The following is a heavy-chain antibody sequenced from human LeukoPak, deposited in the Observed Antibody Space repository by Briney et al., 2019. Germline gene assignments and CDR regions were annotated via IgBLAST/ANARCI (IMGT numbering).Heavy chain of an antibody. CDR3: ARSRSYYPFDI. J-gene: IGHJ3*02. D-gene: IGHD1-26*01. Sequence: GGSLRLSCTASGFTFGDYAMSWFRQAPGKGLEWVGFIRSKAYGGTTEYAASVKGRFTISRDDSKNSLYLQMNSLKTEDTAVYYCARSRSYYPFDIWGQGTMVTVSS. CDR1: GFTFGDYA. V-gene: IGHV3-49*03. CDR2: IRSKAYGGTT.